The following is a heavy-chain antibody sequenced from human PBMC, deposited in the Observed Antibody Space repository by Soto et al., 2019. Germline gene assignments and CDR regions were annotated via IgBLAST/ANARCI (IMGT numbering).Heavy chain of an antibody. V-gene: IGHV3-23*01. D-gene: IGHD4-4*01. Sequence: CVRKAPGKGLEWVSAISGSGGSTYYADSVKGRFTISRDNSKNTLYLQMNSLRAEDTAVFYCANHYSDYYYSVTDVWVKGTTVTVSS. CDR2: ISGSGGST. CDR3: ANHYSDYYYSVTDV. J-gene: IGHJ6*04.